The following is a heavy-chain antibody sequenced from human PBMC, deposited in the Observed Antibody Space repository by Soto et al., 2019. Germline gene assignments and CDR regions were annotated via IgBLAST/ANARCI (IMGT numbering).Heavy chain of an antibody. D-gene: IGHD3-3*01. CDR3: ARLGFNYDFLSGIYNVHHYYAIDV. Sequence: GESLKISCMGSGYKVSTWHNFTSYWIAWVRQMPGEGLEWMGIIYPGDSDTRYSPSFQGQVTISADKSINSVYLQWSSLKASDTATYYCARLGFNYDFLSGIYNVHHYYAIDVWGQGTTVTVSS. V-gene: IGHV5-51*01. CDR1: GYKVSTWHNFTSYW. J-gene: IGHJ6*02. CDR2: IYPGDSDT.